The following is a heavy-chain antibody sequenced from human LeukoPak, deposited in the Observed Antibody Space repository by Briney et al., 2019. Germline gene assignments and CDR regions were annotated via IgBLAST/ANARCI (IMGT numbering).Heavy chain of an antibody. CDR1: GFTFSSYA. Sequence: GRSLRLSCAASGFTFSSYAMHWVRQAPGKGLEWVAVISYDGSNKYYADSVKARFTISRDNSKNTLYLQMNSLRAEDTAVYYCARGGVVVPAAPYFDYWGQGTLVTVSS. V-gene: IGHV3-30-3*01. J-gene: IGHJ4*02. CDR3: ARGGVVVPAAPYFDY. CDR2: ISYDGSNK. D-gene: IGHD2-2*01.